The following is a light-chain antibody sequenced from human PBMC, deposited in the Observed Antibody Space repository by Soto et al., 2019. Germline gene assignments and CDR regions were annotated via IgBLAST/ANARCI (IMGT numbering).Light chain of an antibody. V-gene: IGKV3-15*01. CDR2: GAF. J-gene: IGKJ1*01. Sequence: ETVMTQSPLTLSVSPGESPTLYCRASQRINNNLAWYQQKPGQAPSLLIFGAFTRATGIPARFIGTGSGSEFALTISSLQSEDFALYYCQRYYDWPLTFGQGTKVDIK. CDR3: QRYYDWPLT. CDR1: QRINNN.